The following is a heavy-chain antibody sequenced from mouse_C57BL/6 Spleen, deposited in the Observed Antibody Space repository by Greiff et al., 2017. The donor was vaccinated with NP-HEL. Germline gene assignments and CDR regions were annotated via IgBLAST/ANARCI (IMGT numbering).Heavy chain of an antibody. CDR1: GYTFTDYY. Sequence: QVQLKQSGAELVRPGASVKLSCKASGYTFTDYYINWVKQRPGQGLEWIARIYPGSGNTYYNEKFKGKATLTAEKSSSTAYMQLSSLTSEDSAVYFCARGGGNYVAWFAYWGQGTLVTVSA. CDR3: ARGGGNYVAWFAY. J-gene: IGHJ3*01. D-gene: IGHD2-1*01. V-gene: IGHV1-76*01. CDR2: IYPGSGNT.